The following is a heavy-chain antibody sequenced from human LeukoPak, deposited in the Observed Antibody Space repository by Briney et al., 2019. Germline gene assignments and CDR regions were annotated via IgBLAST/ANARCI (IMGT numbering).Heavy chain of an antibody. J-gene: IGHJ4*02. CDR2: ISYDGSNE. D-gene: IGHD3-22*01. Sequence: GGSLRLSCAASGFIFSSYAMHWVRQAPGKGLEWVAVISYDGSNEYYADSVKGRFTISRDNSKNTLYLQMSSLRAEGTAMYYCVRGGDYYDSSGYHFDYSGQGTLVTVSS. CDR3: VRGGDYYDSSGYHFDY. V-gene: IGHV3-30*15. CDR1: GFIFSSYA.